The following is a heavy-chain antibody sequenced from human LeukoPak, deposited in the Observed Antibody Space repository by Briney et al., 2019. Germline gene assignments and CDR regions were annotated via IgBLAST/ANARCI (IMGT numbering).Heavy chain of an antibody. V-gene: IGHV3-23*01. CDR1: GFTFSSYA. J-gene: IGHJ4*02. CDR3: AKDRLDGNSYGQLDC. CDR2: ISSTGGIS. D-gene: IGHD5-18*01. Sequence: ERSLRLSCAASGFTFSSYAMNWVRQAPGKGLEWVSAISSTGGISYYADSVKGRFTIYRDNSENTLYLQLNRLRGEDTAVYYCAKDRLDGNSYGQLDCWGQGTLATVSS.